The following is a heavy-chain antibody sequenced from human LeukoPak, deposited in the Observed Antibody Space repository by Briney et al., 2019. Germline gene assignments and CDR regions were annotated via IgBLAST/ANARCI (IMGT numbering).Heavy chain of an antibody. CDR2: IRSKAYGGTT. V-gene: IGHV3-49*04. CDR1: GFTFGDYA. J-gene: IGHJ6*03. Sequence: GGSLRLSCTASGFTFGDYAMSWVREAPGKGLEWVGFIRSKAYGGTTEYAASVKGRFTISRDDSKSIAYLQMNSLKTEDTAVYYCTRDGAYYDFWTGPQDYMDVWGKGTTVTVSS. D-gene: IGHD3-3*01. CDR3: TRDGAYYDFWTGPQDYMDV.